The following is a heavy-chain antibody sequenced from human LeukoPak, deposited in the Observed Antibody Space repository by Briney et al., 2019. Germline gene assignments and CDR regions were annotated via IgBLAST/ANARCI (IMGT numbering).Heavy chain of an antibody. D-gene: IGHD1-26*01. J-gene: IGHJ5*02. CDR2: IYYSGST. Sequence: SETLSLTRTVSGGSISSYYWSWIRQPPGKGLEWIGYIYYSGSTNYNPSLKSRVTISVDTSKNQFSLKLSSVTAADTAVYYCARHPPSGSYIQDNWFDPWGQGTLVTVSS. CDR3: ARHPPSGSYIQDNWFDP. CDR1: GGSISSYY. V-gene: IGHV4-59*08.